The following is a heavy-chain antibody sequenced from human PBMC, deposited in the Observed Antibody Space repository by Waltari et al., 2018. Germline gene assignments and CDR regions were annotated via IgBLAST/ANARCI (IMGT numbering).Heavy chain of an antibody. Sequence: QVQLQQWGAGLLKPSETLSLTCAVYGGSFSGYYWSWIRPPPGKGLEWIGEINHSGSTNYDPSLKSRVTISVDTSKNQFSLKLSSVTAADTAVYYCARVRFLAPSYYMDVWGKGTTVTVSS. D-gene: IGHD3-3*01. CDR1: GGSFSGYY. J-gene: IGHJ6*03. V-gene: IGHV4-34*01. CDR3: ARVRFLAPSYYMDV. CDR2: INHSGST.